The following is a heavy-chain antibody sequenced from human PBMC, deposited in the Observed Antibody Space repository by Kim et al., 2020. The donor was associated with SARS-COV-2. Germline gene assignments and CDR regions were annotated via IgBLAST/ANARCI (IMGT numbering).Heavy chain of an antibody. J-gene: IGHJ3*02. CDR1: GVTFSDAW. D-gene: IGHD2-2*01. V-gene: IGHV3-15*05. CDR2: IKRKIDGETT. Sequence: GGSLRLSCAASGVTFSDAWMTWARQAPGKGLEWIGRIKRKIDGETTEYAAPVKGRFTISRDDSKNILWLQMNSLKTEDTAVYYCATDCAGSISCYDAYAMWGQGTTVIVSS. CDR3: ATDCAGSISCYDAYAM.